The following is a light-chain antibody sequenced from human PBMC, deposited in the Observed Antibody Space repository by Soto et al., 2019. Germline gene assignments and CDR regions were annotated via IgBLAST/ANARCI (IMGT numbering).Light chain of an antibody. CDR1: QNVINW. J-gene: IGKJ1*01. CDR2: KAS. V-gene: IGKV1-5*03. CDR3: HHYNTIPWT. Sequence: DIQMTQSPSTLSASVGDRVTITCRASQNVINWLAWYQQKPGKAPKLLIYKASSLEPGVPSRFSGGGSGTEFTLTISSLQPDDFATYYCHHYNTIPWTFGQGTKVDIK.